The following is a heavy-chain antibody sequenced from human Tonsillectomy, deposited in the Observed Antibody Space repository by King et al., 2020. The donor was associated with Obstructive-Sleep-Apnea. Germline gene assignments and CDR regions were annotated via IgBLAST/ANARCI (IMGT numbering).Heavy chain of an antibody. CDR3: ARSDRDIAMGLFDY. J-gene: IGHJ4*02. V-gene: IGHV4-39*07. D-gene: IGHD5-18*01. Sequence: QMQLQESGPGLVKPSETLSLTCTVSGGSISSSSYWGWIRQPPGKGLEWIGHIYYIGSTYYNPTLKSRVTISVDTSKNQFSLELNSVTAADTAVYYCARSDRDIAMGLFDYWGQGTLVTVSS. CDR2: IYYIGST. CDR1: GGSISSSSY.